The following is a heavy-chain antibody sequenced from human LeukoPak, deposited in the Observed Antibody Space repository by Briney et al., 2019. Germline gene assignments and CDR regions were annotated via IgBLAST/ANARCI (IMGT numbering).Heavy chain of an antibody. J-gene: IGHJ4*02. V-gene: IGHV3-30-3*01. CDR1: GFTFSSYA. CDR3: ASDYDSSGYQYYFDY. Sequence: GGSLRLSCAASGFTFSSYAMHWVRQAPGKGREWVAVISYDGSNKYYADSVKGRFTISRDNSKNTLYLQMNSLRAEDTAVYYCASDYDSSGYQYYFDYWGQGTLVTVSS. D-gene: IGHD3-22*01. CDR2: ISYDGSNK.